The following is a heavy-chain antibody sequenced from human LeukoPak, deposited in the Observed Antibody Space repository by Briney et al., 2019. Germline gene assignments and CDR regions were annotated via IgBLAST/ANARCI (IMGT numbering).Heavy chain of an antibody. CDR3: ARAGVEMATIIDY. Sequence: GGSLRLSCAASGFTFSDYYMSWIRQAPGKGLEWVSYISSSGSTIYYADSVKGRFTISRDNAKNSLYPQMNSLRAEDTAVYYCARAGVEMATIIDYWGQGTLVTVSS. J-gene: IGHJ4*02. CDR2: ISSSGSTI. V-gene: IGHV3-11*01. CDR1: GFTFSDYY. D-gene: IGHD5-24*01.